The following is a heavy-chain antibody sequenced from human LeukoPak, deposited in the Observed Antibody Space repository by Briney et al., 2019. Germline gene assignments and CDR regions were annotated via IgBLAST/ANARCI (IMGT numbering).Heavy chain of an antibody. D-gene: IGHD6-6*01. J-gene: IGHJ5*02. CDR2: ISYDGSNK. V-gene: IGHV3-30-3*01. CDR1: GFSFGGYA. Sequence: GGSLRLSCAASGFSFGGYAMYWVRQAPGKGLEWAAVISYDGSNKYYADSVKGRFTISRDNSKNTLYLQMNSLRAEDTALYYCVKASSSSPQYNWFDAWGQGTLVTVSS. CDR3: VKASSSSPQYNWFDA.